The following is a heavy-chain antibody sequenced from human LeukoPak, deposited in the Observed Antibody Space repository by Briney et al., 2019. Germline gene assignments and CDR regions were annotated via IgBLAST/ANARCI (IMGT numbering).Heavy chain of an antibody. J-gene: IGHJ6*02. CDR3: ARKIYGGSGMDV. CDR2: IIPIFGTA. D-gene: IGHD3-10*01. V-gene: IGHV1-69*13. Sequence: GASVKVSCKASGYTFTSYAISWVRQAPGQGLEWMGGIIPIFGTANYAQKFQGRVTITADESTSTAYMELSSLRSEDTAVYYCARKIYGGSGMDVWGQGTTVTVSS. CDR1: GYTFTSYA.